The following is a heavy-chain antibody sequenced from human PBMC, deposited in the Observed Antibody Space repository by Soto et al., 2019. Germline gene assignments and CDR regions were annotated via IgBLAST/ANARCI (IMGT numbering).Heavy chain of an antibody. Sequence: EVHLLEFGGGLVQPGGSLRLSCAASGSTFSNYAMNWVRQAPVKGLVWVSGITGSGGTTFYADSVKGRFTISRDNSKNAMYLQMNSVRADDTAVYYCAKEYTSSSRGSFDYWGQGALVTVSS. CDR1: GSTFSNYA. CDR2: ITGSGGTT. D-gene: IGHD2-2*01. CDR3: AKEYTSSSRGSFDY. V-gene: IGHV3-23*01. J-gene: IGHJ4*02.